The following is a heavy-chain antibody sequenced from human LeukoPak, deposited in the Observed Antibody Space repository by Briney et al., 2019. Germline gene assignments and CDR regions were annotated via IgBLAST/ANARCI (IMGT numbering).Heavy chain of an antibody. CDR1: GYTFTGYY. D-gene: IGHD2-2*02. Sequence: ASVKVSCKASGYTFTGYYMHWVRQAPGQGLEWMGWINPNSGGTNYAQKFQGRVTMTRDTSISTAYMELSRLRSDDTAVYYCARNEVVVPAAIDYYYYGMDVWGQGTTVTVSS. V-gene: IGHV1-2*02. CDR3: ARNEVVVPAAIDYYYYGMDV. J-gene: IGHJ6*02. CDR2: INPNSGGT.